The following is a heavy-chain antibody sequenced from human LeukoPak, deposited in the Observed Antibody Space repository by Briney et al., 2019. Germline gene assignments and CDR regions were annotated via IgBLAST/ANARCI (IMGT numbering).Heavy chain of an antibody. CDR3: AKDLRYSGSYLFDC. Sequence: GGSLRLSCAASGFIFDDYAMHWVRQAPGKGLEWVSGIGWNSASIDYADSVKGRFTISRDNAKNSLYLQMNSLRDEDTALYYCAKDLRYSGSYLFDCWGQGTLVTVSS. CDR2: IGWNSASI. D-gene: IGHD1-26*01. V-gene: IGHV3-9*01. J-gene: IGHJ4*02. CDR1: GFIFDDYA.